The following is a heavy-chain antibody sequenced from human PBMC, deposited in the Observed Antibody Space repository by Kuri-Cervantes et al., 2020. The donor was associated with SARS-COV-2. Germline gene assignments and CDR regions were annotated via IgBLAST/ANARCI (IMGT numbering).Heavy chain of an antibody. J-gene: IGHJ4*02. CDR3: ARGRSLVRGVLITPYFDS. V-gene: IGHV4-59*01. D-gene: IGHD3-10*02. Sequence: SETLSLTCSVSDDSIRTYYWSWIRLSPGKGLEWIGFIYHSGSTHYNPSFENRVTISLDTSKNQLSLRVTSTSAADTAVYYCARGRSLVRGVLITPYFDSWGQGTLVTVSS. CDR2: IYHSGST. CDR1: DDSIRTYY.